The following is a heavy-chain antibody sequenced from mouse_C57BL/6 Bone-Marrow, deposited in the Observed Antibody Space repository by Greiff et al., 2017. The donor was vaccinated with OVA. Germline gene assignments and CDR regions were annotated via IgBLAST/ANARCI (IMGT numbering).Heavy chain of an antibody. CDR3: ARVTYGSAYFDY. CDR1: GYAFSSSW. CDR2: IYPGDGDT. V-gene: IGHV1-82*01. J-gene: IGHJ2*01. Sequence: VQLQQSGPELVKPGASVKISCKASGYAFSSSWMNWVKQRPGKGLEWIGRIYPGDGDTNYNGKFKGKATMTADKSSSTAYMQLSSLTSEDSAVYFCARVTYGSAYFDYWGQGTTLTVSS. D-gene: IGHD1-1*01.